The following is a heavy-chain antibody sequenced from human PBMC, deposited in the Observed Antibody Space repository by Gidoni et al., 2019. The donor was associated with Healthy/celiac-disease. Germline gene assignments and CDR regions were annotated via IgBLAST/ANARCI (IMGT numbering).Heavy chain of an antibody. CDR1: GFTFSSYA. CDR3: AKDEADVPFLYYYYGMDV. D-gene: IGHD6-6*01. V-gene: IGHV3-23*01. Sequence: EVQLLESGGGLVQPGGSLRLSCAASGFTFSSYAMSWVRQAPGKGLEWVSAISGSGGSTYYADSVKGRFTISRDNSKNTLYLQMNSLRAEDTAVYYCAKDEADVPFLYYYYGMDVWGQGTTVTVSS. CDR2: ISGSGGST. J-gene: IGHJ6*02.